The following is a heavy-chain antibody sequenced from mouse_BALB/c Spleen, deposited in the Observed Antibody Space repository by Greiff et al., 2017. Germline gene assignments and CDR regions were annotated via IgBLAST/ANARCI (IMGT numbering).Heavy chain of an antibody. Sequence: VQLKQTGPELVKPGASVKISCKASGYSFTDYIMLWVKQSHGKSLEWIGNINPYYGSTSYNLKFKGKATLTVDKSSSTAYMQLNSLTSEDSAVYYCARSMGYYFDYWGQGTTLTVSS. V-gene: IGHV1-39*01. D-gene: IGHD2-3*01. CDR1: GYSFTDYI. CDR3: ARSMGYYFDY. J-gene: IGHJ2*01. CDR2: INPYYGST.